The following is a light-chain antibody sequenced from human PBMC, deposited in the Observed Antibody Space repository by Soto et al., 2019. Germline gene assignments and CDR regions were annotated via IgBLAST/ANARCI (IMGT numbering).Light chain of an antibody. CDR2: NNN. V-gene: IGLV1-47*02. J-gene: IGLJ1*01. CDR1: SSNIGSHY. CDR3: AAWDDSLSDYV. Sequence: QSVLTQPPSASGTPGQRVTIACSGSSSNIGSHYVYWYQQLPGTAPKLLIYNNNQRPSGVPDRFSGSKSGTSASLAISGLRSEDETDYYCAAWDDSLSDYVFGTGTKLTVL.